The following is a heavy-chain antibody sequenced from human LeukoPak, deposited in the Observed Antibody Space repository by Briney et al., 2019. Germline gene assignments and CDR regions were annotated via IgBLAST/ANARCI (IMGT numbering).Heavy chain of an antibody. Sequence: GGSLRLSCAASGFTFSSYSMNWVRQAPGKGLEWVSVIYSGGSTYYADSVKGRFTISRDNSKNTLYLQMNSLRAEDTAVYYCARGLYGAFDIWGQGTMVTVSS. J-gene: IGHJ3*02. CDR2: IYSGGST. V-gene: IGHV3-53*01. CDR1: GFTFSSYS. CDR3: ARGLYGAFDI. D-gene: IGHD3-16*02.